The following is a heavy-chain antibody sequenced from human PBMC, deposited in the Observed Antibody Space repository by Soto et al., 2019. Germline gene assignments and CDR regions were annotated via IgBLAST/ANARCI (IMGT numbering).Heavy chain of an antibody. Sequence: PGGSLRLSCAASRFTFSTYAMSWVRQAPGKGLEWVSAISGSGDSTYYADSVKGRFTISRDNSKNTLYLQMNSLRADDTAVYYCAKDRVALDSSGYFFAAVDFWGQGTLVTVSS. V-gene: IGHV3-23*01. D-gene: IGHD3-22*01. CDR1: RFTFSTYA. CDR2: ISGSGDST. J-gene: IGHJ4*02. CDR3: AKDRVALDSSGYFFAAVDF.